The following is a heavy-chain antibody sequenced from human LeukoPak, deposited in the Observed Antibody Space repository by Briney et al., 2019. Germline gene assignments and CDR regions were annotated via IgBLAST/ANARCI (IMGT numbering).Heavy chain of an antibody. CDR1: GGSIRSYY. V-gene: IGHV4-59*08. CDR3: ARRRAEGSSNGLYNWFDP. D-gene: IGHD6-13*01. Sequence: PSETLSLTCTVSGGSIRSYYWSWIRQPPGKGLEWIGYIYFTGSTRYNPSLESRVTISVDTSKNQFSLKLSSVTAADTAVYYCARRRAEGSSNGLYNWFDPWGQGTLVTVSS. J-gene: IGHJ5*02. CDR2: IYFTGST.